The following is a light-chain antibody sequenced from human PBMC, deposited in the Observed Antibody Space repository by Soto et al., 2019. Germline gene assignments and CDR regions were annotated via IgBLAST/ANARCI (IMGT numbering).Light chain of an antibody. CDR2: DAS. CDR3: QQYNNWPPFT. CDR1: QSVSSY. Sequence: EIVLTQPRATLSLSPGVRATLSCRASQSVSSYLAWYQQKPGQAPRLLIYDASNRATGIPARFSGSGSGTDFTLTISSLDPEDFAVYYCQQYNNWPPFTFGPGTEVDI. V-gene: IGKV3-11*01. J-gene: IGKJ3*01.